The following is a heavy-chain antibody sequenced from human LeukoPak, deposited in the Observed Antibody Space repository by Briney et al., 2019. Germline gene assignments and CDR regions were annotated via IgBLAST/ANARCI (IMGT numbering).Heavy chain of an antibody. CDR1: GGSISGYY. CDR3: ARHGGLVRGFSDAFDI. D-gene: IGHD3-10*01. CDR2: IYYSGST. J-gene: IGHJ3*02. Sequence: SETLSLTCTVSGGSISGYYWSWIRQPPGKGLEWIGYIYYSGSTNYNPSLKSRVAIPLDTSKNQFSLRLTSVTAADTAVYYCARHGGLVRGFSDAFDIWGQGTMVTVSS. V-gene: IGHV4-59*08.